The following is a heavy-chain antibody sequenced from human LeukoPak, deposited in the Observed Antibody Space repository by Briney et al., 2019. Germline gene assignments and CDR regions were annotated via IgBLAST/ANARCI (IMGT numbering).Heavy chain of an antibody. V-gene: IGHV3-23*01. Sequence: SGGSLSLSCAASGLTFSDYAMSWCRQAPGKGLEWVSTITSGFTPHYADSVKGRFTISRDNSKNMFHLQLNSLRAEDTAVYYCAKDYSDSRVADVFFEYWGQGTPVTVSS. J-gene: IGHJ4*02. D-gene: IGHD2-15*01. CDR2: ITSGFTP. CDR1: GLTFSDYA. CDR3: AKDYSDSRVADVFFEY.